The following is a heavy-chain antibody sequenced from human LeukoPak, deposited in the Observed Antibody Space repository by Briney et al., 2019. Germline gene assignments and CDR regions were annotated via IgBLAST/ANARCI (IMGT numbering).Heavy chain of an antibody. CDR3: ASGRQAAEDY. Sequence: SETLSLTCTVSGGSISSYYWSWIRQPAGKGLEWIGHIYTSGSTNYNPSLKSRVTMSVDTSKNQFSLKPSSVTAADTAVYYCASGRQAAEDYWGQGTLVTVSP. CDR2: IYTSGST. V-gene: IGHV4-4*07. CDR1: GGSISSYY. D-gene: IGHD6-25*01. J-gene: IGHJ4*02.